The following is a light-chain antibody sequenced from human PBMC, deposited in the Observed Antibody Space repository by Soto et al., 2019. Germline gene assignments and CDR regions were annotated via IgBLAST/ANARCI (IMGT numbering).Light chain of an antibody. CDR2: NVY. CDR1: SSDVGAYNF. CDR3: SEYTVSRTYV. Sequence: QSALTQPASVSGSPGQSITISCTGTSSDVGAYNFVSWHQQHPGKAPKLMIYNVYDRPSGISYRFSGSKSGNTASLTISGLQGEDEADYYCSEYTVSRTYVVGTGTKV. J-gene: IGLJ1*01. V-gene: IGLV2-14*03.